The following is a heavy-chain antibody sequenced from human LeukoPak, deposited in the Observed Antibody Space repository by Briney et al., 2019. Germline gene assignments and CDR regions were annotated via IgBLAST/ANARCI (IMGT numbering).Heavy chain of an antibody. Sequence: GGSLRLSCAASGFTFSSYVMSWVRQAPGKGLEWVSAISGSGGSTYYADSVKGRFTISRDNSKNTLYLQMNSLRAEDTAVYYCAKYYSGGSCYGPEYFQHWGQGTLVTVSS. CDR3: AKYYSGGSCYGPEYFQH. D-gene: IGHD2-15*01. J-gene: IGHJ1*01. CDR1: GFTFSSYV. CDR2: ISGSGGST. V-gene: IGHV3-23*01.